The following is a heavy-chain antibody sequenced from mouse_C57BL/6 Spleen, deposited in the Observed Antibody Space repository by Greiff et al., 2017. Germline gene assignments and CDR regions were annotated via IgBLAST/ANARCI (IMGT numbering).Heavy chain of an antibody. CDR1: GFNIKNTY. Sequence: EVQLQQSVAELVRPGASVKLSCTASGFNIKNTYMHWVKQRPEQGLEWIGRIDPANGNTKSAPKFQGKATITADTSSNTAYLQLSSLTSENTAIYYCASPPSYYSNFDWYFDVWGTGTTVTVSS. D-gene: IGHD2-5*01. V-gene: IGHV14-3*01. CDR3: ASPPSYYSNFDWYFDV. J-gene: IGHJ1*03. CDR2: IDPANGNT.